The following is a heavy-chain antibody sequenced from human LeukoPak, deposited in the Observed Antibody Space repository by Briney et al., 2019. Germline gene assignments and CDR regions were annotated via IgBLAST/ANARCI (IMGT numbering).Heavy chain of an antibody. V-gene: IGHV3-7*01. CDR1: GFTFSRYW. Sequence: GGSLSLSCAASGFTFSRYWMTWVRQAPGKGLEWVANIKDDGSQKYYVDSVKSRFTISRDNAKNSLYLQMNSLRAEATAVYYCARDVRKGLDSCGQGALVTASS. J-gene: IGHJ4*02. CDR3: ARDVRKGLDS. CDR2: IKDDGSQK.